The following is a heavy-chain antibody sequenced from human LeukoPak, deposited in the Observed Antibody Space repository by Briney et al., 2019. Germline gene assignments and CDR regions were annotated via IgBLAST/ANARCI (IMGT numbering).Heavy chain of an antibody. D-gene: IGHD3-10*01. J-gene: IGHJ4*02. CDR2: IYTSGST. CDR3: AREDGRGVIIKGFDY. V-gene: IGHV4-4*07. Sequence: PSETLSLTCTVSGGSISSYYWSWIRQPAGKGLEWIGRIYTSGSTNYNPSPKSRVTMSVDTSKNQFSLKLSSVTAADTAVYYCAREDGRGVIIKGFDYWGQGTLVTVSS. CDR1: GGSISSYY.